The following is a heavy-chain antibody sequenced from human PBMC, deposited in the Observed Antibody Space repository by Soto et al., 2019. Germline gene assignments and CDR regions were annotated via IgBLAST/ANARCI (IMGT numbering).Heavy chain of an antibody. V-gene: IGHV4-34*01. J-gene: IGHJ6*02. D-gene: IGHD6-13*01. Sequence: PSETLSLTCTAYGESFNGYYWSWIRQPPGKGLEWIGEIHRSGSTNYNPSLKSRVTFSIDTSKGQFSLKVRSVTAADTAVYYCARGKRGSSWYRGEEKYYYYGMDVWGQGTPVTVSS. CDR3: ARGKRGSSWYRGEEKYYYYGMDV. CDR1: GESFNGYY. CDR2: IHRSGST.